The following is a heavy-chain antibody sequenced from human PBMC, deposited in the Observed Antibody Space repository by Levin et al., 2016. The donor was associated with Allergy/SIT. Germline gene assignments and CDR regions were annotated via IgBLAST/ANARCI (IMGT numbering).Heavy chain of an antibody. CDR3: ARDLRGYPLYYGMDV. CDR1: GFTFSSYG. V-gene: IGHV3-33*01. Sequence: GESLKISCAASGFTFSSYGMHWVRQAPGKGLEWVAVIWYDGSNKYYADSVKGRFTISRDNSKNTLYLQMNSLRAEDTAVYYCARDLRGYPLYYGMDVWGQGTTVTVSS. J-gene: IGHJ6*02. CDR2: IWYDGSNK. D-gene: IGHD3-22*01.